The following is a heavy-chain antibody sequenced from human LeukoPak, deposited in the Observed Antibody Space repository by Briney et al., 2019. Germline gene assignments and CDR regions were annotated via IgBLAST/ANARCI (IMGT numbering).Heavy chain of an antibody. J-gene: IGHJ5*02. CDR3: ARDTVYYDFWSGYSTYNWFDP. V-gene: IGHV4-30-4*01. D-gene: IGHD3-3*01. CDR2: IYYSGST. Sequence: SETLSLTCTVSGGSISSGDYYWSWIRQPPGKGLEWIGYIYYSGSTYYNPSLKSRVTISVDTSENQFSLKLSSVTAADTAVYYCARDTVYYDFWSGYSTYNWFDPWGQGTLDTVSS. CDR1: GGSISSGDYY.